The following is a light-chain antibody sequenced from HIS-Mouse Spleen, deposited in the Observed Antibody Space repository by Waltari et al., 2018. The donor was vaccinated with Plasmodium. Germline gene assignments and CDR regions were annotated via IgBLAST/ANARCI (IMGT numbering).Light chain of an antibody. Sequence: EIVMTQSPETLSVSPGERATPSRRASQSVSSNLAWYQQKPGQAPRLLIYGASTRATGIPARFSGSGSGTEFTLTISSLQSEDFAVYYCQQYNNWSFTFGPGTKVDIK. CDR2: GAS. CDR1: QSVSSN. CDR3: QQYNNWSFT. V-gene: IGKV3-15*01. J-gene: IGKJ3*01.